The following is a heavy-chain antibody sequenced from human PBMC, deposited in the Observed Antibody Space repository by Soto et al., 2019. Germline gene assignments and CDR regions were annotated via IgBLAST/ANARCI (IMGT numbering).Heavy chain of an antibody. CDR3: ARQGDYDILTGYYYPFSCWFDP. V-gene: IGHV4-39*01. CDR1: GGSISSSSYY. CDR2: IYYSGST. Sequence: SETLSLTCTVSGGSISSSSYYWGWIRQPPGKGLEWIGSIYYSGSTYYNPSLKSRVTISVDTSKNQFSLKLSSVTAADTAVYYCARQGDYDILTGYYYPFSCWFDPWGQGTLVTVSS. D-gene: IGHD3-9*01. J-gene: IGHJ5*02.